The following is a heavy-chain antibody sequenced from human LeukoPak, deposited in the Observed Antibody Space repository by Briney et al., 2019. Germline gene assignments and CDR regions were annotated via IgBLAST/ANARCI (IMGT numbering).Heavy chain of an antibody. Sequence: GGSLRLSCAASGFVFSNYAMYWVRQAPGKGLEWVSAISGRSDDTYYADSVKGRFTLSRDSSKNTLYLQMNSLRADDTAVYYCAKWGDYDVLTGYYVSDFWGQGTLVTVSS. V-gene: IGHV3-23*01. CDR1: GFVFSNYA. CDR3: AKWGDYDVLTGYYVSDF. CDR2: ISGRSDDT. D-gene: IGHD3-9*01. J-gene: IGHJ4*02.